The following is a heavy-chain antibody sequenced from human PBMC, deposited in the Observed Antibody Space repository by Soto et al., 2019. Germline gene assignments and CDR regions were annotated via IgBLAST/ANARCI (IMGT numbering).Heavy chain of an antibody. Sequence: PSETLSLTCPVSGISVSTSDYYWGWVRQPPGKGLDWIGNIYYSGSTFYNPSLRSRVTLSVDTSKNQFSLRLNSVTVADTAVYFCAGFVVPASRNSDFDYWGQGTLVTVS. CDR3: AGFVVPASRNSDFDY. D-gene: IGHD2-15*01. CDR2: IYYSGST. J-gene: IGHJ4*02. V-gene: IGHV4-39*01. CDR1: GISVSTSDYY.